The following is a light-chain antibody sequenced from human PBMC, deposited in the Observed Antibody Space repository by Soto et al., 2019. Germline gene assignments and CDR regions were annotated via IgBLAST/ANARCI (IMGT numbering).Light chain of an antibody. Sequence: EIVLTQSPGTLSLCPGERATLSCGASQTVTSNYLAWYRQKPGQAPSLLIYGASSRATGIPDRFSGSGSGTDFTLTISRLEPEDFAVYYCQQYGSSPRTFGQGTKVDIK. J-gene: IGKJ1*01. CDR3: QQYGSSPRT. V-gene: IGKV3-20*01. CDR1: QTVTSNY. CDR2: GAS.